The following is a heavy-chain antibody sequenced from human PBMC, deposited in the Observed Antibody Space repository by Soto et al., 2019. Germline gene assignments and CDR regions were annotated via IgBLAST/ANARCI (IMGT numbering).Heavy chain of an antibody. CDR2: IRGTGGET. CDR3: AQDRGWGVVSPSHDY. V-gene: IGHV3-23*01. D-gene: IGHD2-21*01. J-gene: IGHJ4*02. Sequence: EVQLLESGGGIVQPGGSLRVSCVASGFTFRNFVMSWVRQAPGKGLEWVSAIRGTGGETFYADSVKGRFTISRDNSKKKLYLQMNSGRDEDTALYFCAQDRGWGVVSPSHDYWGQGTLVTVSS. CDR1: GFTFRNFV.